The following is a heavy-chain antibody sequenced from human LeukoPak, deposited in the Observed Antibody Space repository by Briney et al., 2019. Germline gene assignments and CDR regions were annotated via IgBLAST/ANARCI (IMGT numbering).Heavy chain of an antibody. CDR2: ISGSGHDI. V-gene: IGHV3-11*04. J-gene: IGHJ4*02. Sequence: GGSLRLSCAASGFTFSDSYMTWVRQAPGKGVEWVAYISGSGHDINYSESAKGRFTISRDNAKNSLYLQMNSLRAEDTAMYYCGRDSVGGGKDRFDCWGQGTLVTVSS. CDR1: GFTFSDSY. CDR3: GRDSVGGGKDRFDC. D-gene: IGHD2-21*01.